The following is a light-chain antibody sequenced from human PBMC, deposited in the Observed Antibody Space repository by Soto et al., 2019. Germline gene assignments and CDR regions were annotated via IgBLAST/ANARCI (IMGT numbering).Light chain of an antibody. CDR3: CSFAGSNNRV. V-gene: IGLV2-8*01. CDR2: EVT. Sequence: QSVLTQPPSASGSRGQSVTISCTGTSSDVGGYNFVSWYQQHPGKAPRLLIYEVTQRPSGVPDRFSGSKSGNTASLTVSGLQSDDEADYYCCSFAGSNNRVFGTGNKLTVL. J-gene: IGLJ1*01. CDR1: SSDVGGYNF.